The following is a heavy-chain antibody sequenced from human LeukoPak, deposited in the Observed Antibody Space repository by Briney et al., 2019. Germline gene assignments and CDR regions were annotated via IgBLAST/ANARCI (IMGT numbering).Heavy chain of an antibody. CDR2: INHSGST. D-gene: IGHD3-10*01. J-gene: IGHJ5*02. V-gene: IGHV4-34*01. CDR3: ARRTLPNYYGSGSYWFDP. CDR1: GGSFSGYY. Sequence: PSETLCLTCAVYGGSFSGYYWSWIRRPPGKGLEWIGEINHSGSTNYNPSLKSRVTISVDTSKNQFSLKLSSVTAADTAVYYCARRTLPNYYGSGSYWFDPWGQGTLVTVSS.